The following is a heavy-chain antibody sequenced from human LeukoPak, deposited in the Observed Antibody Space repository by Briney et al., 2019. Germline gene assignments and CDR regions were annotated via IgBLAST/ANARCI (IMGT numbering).Heavy chain of an antibody. V-gene: IGHV3-11*04. CDR2: ISNTGRTR. CDR1: GFSFSDYY. CDR3: ARLSPYYDMDV. J-gene: IGHJ6*03. Sequence: GGSLRLSCAASGFSFSDYYMAWIRQSPGKGLEWISFISNTGRTRYSADSVKGRFTIFRDNPRNSIYLQMNSLRAEDMAVHYCARLSPYYDMDVWGIGTTVTVSS.